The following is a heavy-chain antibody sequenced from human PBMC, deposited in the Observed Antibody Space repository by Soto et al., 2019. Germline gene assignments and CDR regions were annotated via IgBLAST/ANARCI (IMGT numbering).Heavy chain of an antibody. D-gene: IGHD3-3*01. CDR3: AKDTLAYYDFWS. CDR1: GLTFSSYA. CDR2: ISNSGRST. Sequence: GGSLRLSCAASGLTFSSYAMSWVRQAPGKGLEWVSHISNSGRSTKYADSVKGRFTISRDNSKNTLYLQMNSLRAEDTAIYYCAKDTLAYYDFWSWGQGTLVTVSS. V-gene: IGHV3-23*01. J-gene: IGHJ4*02.